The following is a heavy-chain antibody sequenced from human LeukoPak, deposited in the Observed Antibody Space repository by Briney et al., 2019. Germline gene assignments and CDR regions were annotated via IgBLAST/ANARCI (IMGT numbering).Heavy chain of an antibody. V-gene: IGHV3-7*01. CDR2: IKQDGSEK. CDR1: GFTFSSYW. J-gene: IGHJ4*02. D-gene: IGHD3-22*01. CDR3: AGDRGYYDSSGYYY. Sequence: GSLRLSCAASGFTFSSYWMSWVRQAPGKGLEWVANIKQDGSEKYYVDSVKGRFTISRDNAKNSLYLQMNSLRAEDTAVYYCAGDRGYYDSSGYYYWGQGTLVTVSS.